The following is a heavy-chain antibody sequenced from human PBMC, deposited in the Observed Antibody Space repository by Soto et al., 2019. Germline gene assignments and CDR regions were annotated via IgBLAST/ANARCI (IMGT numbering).Heavy chain of an antibody. Sequence: SETLSLTCTVSGGSISSGGYYWSWIRQHPGKGLEWIGYIYYSGSTYYNPSLKSRVTISVDTSKNQFSLKLSSVTAADTAVYYCARAPTPYYYYYGMDVWGQGTTVTVS. CDR3: ARAPTPYYYYYGMDV. CDR1: GGSISSGGYY. J-gene: IGHJ6*02. CDR2: IYYSGST. V-gene: IGHV4-31*03.